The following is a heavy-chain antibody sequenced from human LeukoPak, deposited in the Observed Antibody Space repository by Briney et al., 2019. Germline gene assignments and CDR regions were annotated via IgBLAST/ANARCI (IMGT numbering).Heavy chain of an antibody. CDR1: GFSFSSSN. CDR2: IGTTSSYI. D-gene: IGHD4-11*01. V-gene: IGHV3-21*01. J-gene: IGHJ4*02. CDR3: VRGFPYDYSVTLGY. Sequence: GGSLRLSCATSGFSFSSSNMNWVRQAPGKGLEWVSSIGTTSSYIYYADSVKGRFTISSDNAKSSLYLQMSNLRAEDTAVYYCVRGFPYDYSVTLGYWGQGTLVTVSS.